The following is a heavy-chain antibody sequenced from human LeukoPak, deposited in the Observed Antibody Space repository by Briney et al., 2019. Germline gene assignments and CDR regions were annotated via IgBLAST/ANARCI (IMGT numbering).Heavy chain of an antibody. D-gene: IGHD5-12*01. Sequence: GGSLRLSCAASGFTFSSYEMNWVRQAPGKGLEWVSYISTTTTIYYADSVKGRFTISRDNAENSLYLQMNSLRAEDTAVYFCARDRWVANKFEGDFDCWGQGTLVTVAS. CDR2: ISTTTTI. CDR3: ARDRWVANKFEGDFDC. V-gene: IGHV3-48*03. CDR1: GFTFSSYE. J-gene: IGHJ4*02.